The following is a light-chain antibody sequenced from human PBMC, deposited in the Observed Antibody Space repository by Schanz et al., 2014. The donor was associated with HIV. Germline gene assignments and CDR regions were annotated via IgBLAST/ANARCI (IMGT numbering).Light chain of an antibody. CDR2: GVN. V-gene: IGLV2-14*03. CDR1: SSDVGAYNS. Sequence: QSALTQPASVSGSPGQSITISCTGTSSDVGAYNSVSWWQQQHPGKAPKVLIHGVNNRPSGVSHRFSGSKSDITASLTISGLQDEDEADYYCGSFTTRNIWVFGGGTKLTVL. CDR3: GSFTTRNIWV. J-gene: IGLJ3*02.